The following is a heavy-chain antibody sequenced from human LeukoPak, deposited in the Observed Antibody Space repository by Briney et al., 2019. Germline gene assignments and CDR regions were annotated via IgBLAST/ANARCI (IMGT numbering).Heavy chain of an antibody. CDR2: IYSSGST. V-gene: IGHV4-39*07. J-gene: IGHJ4*02. D-gene: IGHD6-13*01. CDR3: ARAYSSSWYWGGSWRQEYYFDY. Sequence: SETLSLTCSVSGASISSGSNYWGWIRQPPGKTLEWIGGIYSSGSTYYNPSLKSRVIIIIDTPKNHFSLTLSSVTAADTAVYYCARAYSSSWYWGGSWRQEYYFDYWGQGTLVTVSS. CDR1: GASISSGSNY.